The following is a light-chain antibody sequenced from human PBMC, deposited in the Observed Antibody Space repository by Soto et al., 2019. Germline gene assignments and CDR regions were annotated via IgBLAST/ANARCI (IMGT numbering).Light chain of an antibody. CDR3: QQSYSTLLIT. CDR2: GTS. Sequence: DLQMTQSPSFLSASVGDRVTISCRASQAINTYLNWYQQKPGKAPKLLIYGTSDLQNGVPSRFSGGGSETDFTLTISSLQPEDFATYCCQQSYSTLLITFGQGTRLEV. CDR1: QAINTY. J-gene: IGKJ5*01. V-gene: IGKV1-39*01.